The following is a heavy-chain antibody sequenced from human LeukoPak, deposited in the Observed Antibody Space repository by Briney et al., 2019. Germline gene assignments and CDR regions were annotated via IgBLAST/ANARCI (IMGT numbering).Heavy chain of an antibody. J-gene: IGHJ6*02. Sequence: SETVSLTCTVTGGSISSSSYYWGWIRQPPGKGLEWIGSIYYSGSTYYNPSLKSRVTISVDTSKNQFSLKLSSVTAADTAVYYCARRGGGSGWYAAYYYYGMDVWGQGTTVTVSS. V-gene: IGHV4-39*01. CDR2: IYYSGST. CDR1: GGSISSSSYY. CDR3: ARRGGGSGWYAAYYYYGMDV. D-gene: IGHD6-19*01.